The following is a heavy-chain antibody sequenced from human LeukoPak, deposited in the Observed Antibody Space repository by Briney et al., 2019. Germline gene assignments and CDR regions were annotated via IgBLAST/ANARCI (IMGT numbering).Heavy chain of an antibody. J-gene: IGHJ4*02. Sequence: PGGSLRLSCAASGFTFSSYDMHWVRQGKGKGLEWVSAIGTAGDTHYAASVKGRFTISRENAKNSLYLQMNSLRAGATAVYYCARRGYSGSYAYFDYWGQGTLVTVSS. CDR3: ARRGYSGSYAYFDY. D-gene: IGHD3-22*01. CDR2: IGTAGDT. V-gene: IGHV3-13*01. CDR1: GFTFSSYD.